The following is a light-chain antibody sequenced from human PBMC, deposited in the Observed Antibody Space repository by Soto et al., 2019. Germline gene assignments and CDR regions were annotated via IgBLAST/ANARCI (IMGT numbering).Light chain of an antibody. Sequence: EIVVTQSPVTLSVSPGERATLSCRASQTVSTNLAWYQQKPGQAPRLLIFDASTRATGVPARFSGSGSGTEFTLTINSLQSEDFAVYYCQQYHNWPPTFGQGTKVDIK. CDR2: DAS. CDR1: QTVSTN. V-gene: IGKV3-15*01. J-gene: IGKJ1*01. CDR3: QQYHNWPPT.